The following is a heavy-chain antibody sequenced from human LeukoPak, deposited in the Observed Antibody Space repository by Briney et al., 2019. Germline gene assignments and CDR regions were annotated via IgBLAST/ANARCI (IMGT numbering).Heavy chain of an antibody. CDR2: ISAYNGNT. CDR3: ARGGWYSGSYYPFDY. J-gene: IGHJ4*02. Sequence: RAASVKVSCTASGYTFTSYGISWVRQAPGQGLEWMGWISAYNGNTNYAQKLQGRVTMTTDTSTSTAYMELRSLRSDDTAVYYCARGGWYSGSYYPFDYWGQGTLVTVSS. CDR1: GYTFTSYG. D-gene: IGHD1-26*01. V-gene: IGHV1-18*01.